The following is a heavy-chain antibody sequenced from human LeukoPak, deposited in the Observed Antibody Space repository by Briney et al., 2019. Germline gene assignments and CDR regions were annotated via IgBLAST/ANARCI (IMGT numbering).Heavy chain of an antibody. Sequence: GGSLRLSCAASGFTFRSDGMHWVRQAPGKGLEWVAVIWYDGSNKYYADSVKGRFTISRDNSKNTLYLQMNSLRAEDTAVYYCAIDRLHCSGGSCYSGYFDYWGQGTLVTVS. J-gene: IGHJ4*02. CDR3: AIDRLHCSGGSCYSGYFDY. CDR2: IWYDGSNK. CDR1: GFTFRSDG. V-gene: IGHV3-33*01. D-gene: IGHD2-15*01.